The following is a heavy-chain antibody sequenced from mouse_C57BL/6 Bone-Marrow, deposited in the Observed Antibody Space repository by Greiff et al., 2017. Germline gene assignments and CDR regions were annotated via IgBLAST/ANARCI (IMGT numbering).Heavy chain of an antibody. CDR2: IWSGEST. CDR1: GFSLTSYG. CDR3: ARYGYYGFDC. V-gene: IGHV2-2*01. D-gene: IGHD2-3*01. J-gene: IGHJ2*01. Sequence: QVQLQQSGPGLVQPSQTLSITCTVSGFSLTSYGVHWVRQSPGKGLEWLGVIWSGESTDYNAAFISRLSISKDNSKSQVFFIMNSLQADDTAIYYWARYGYYGFDCWGQGTTLTVSS.